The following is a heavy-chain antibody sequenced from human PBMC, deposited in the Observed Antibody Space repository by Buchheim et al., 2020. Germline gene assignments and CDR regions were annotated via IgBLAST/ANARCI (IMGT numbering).Heavy chain of an antibody. CDR3: ARETDYCDY. J-gene: IGHJ4*02. CDR1: GFTFNIFS. CDR2: ISPSGRPI. V-gene: IGHV3-48*01. Sequence: EVQLVESGGDLVQPGGSLRLSCAASGFTFNIFSMNWVRQAPGKGLEWVSYISPSGRPIYYTDSVKGRFTISRDNAKNSLYLQMNNLRAEDTAVYYCARETDYCDYWGQGAL.